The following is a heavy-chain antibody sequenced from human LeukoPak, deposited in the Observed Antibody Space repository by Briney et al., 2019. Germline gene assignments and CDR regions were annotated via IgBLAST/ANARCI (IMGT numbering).Heavy chain of an antibody. CDR1: GYTFTSYD. J-gene: IGHJ6*03. D-gene: IGHD2-8*01. V-gene: IGHV1-8*01. CDR2: MNPNSGNT. Sequence: ASVKVSCKASGYTFTSYDINWVRQATGQGLEWMGWMNPNSGNTGYAQKFQGRVTMTRNTSISTAYMELSSLRSEDTAVYYCTRVMDIVLIGAMDVWGKGTTVTVSS. CDR3: TRVMDIVLIGAMDV.